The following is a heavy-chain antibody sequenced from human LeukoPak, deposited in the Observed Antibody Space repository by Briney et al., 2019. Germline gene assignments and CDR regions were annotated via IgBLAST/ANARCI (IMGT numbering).Heavy chain of an antibody. CDR1: GGSISSYY. CDR2: IYYSGST. Sequence: SETLSLTCTVSGGSISSYYWSWIRQPPGKGLEWIGYIYYSGSTNYNPSLKSRVTISVDTSKNQFSLKLSSVTAADTAVYYCARQSDYDILTGFDYWGQGTLVTVSS. D-gene: IGHD3-9*01. CDR3: ARQSDYDILTGFDY. V-gene: IGHV4-59*08. J-gene: IGHJ4*02.